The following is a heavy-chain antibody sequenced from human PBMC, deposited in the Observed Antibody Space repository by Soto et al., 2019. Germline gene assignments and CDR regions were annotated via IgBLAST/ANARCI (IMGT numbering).Heavy chain of an antibody. CDR3: ARDGEGF. J-gene: IGHJ4*02. V-gene: IGHV3-74*01. D-gene: IGHD2-21*01. Sequence: EVQLVESGGGLVQPGGSLRLSCAASGFTFSSNWMHWVRRVPGRGLVWVSRINTDGSSADYVDSVKGRFTISRDNAKTTLYLQMNSLRVEDTAVYYCARDGEGFWGQGTLVTVSS. CDR1: GFTFSSNW. CDR2: INTDGSSA.